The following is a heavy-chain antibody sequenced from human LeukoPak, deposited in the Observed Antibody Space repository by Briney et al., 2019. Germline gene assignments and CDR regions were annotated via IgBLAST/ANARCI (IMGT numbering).Heavy chain of an antibody. J-gene: IGHJ4*02. CDR3: ARLEDIVVVVAARL. CDR2: IYYSGST. Sequence: SETLSLTCTVPGGSISSSSYYWGWIRQPPGKGLEWIGSIYYSGSTYYNPSLKSRVTISVDTSKNQFSLKLSSVTAADTAVYYCARLEDIVVVVAARLWGQGTLVTVSS. D-gene: IGHD2-15*01. V-gene: IGHV4-39*01. CDR1: GGSISSSSYY.